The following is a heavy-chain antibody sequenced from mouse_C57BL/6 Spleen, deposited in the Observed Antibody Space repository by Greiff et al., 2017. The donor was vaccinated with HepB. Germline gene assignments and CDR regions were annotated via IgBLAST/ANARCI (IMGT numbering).Heavy chain of an antibody. CDR3: ARSEVYDGYPAWFAY. CDR2: INPSTGGT. D-gene: IGHD2-3*01. Sequence: VQLKQSGPELVKPGASVKISCKASGYSFTGYYMNWVKQSPEKSLEWIGEINPSTGGTTYNQKFKAKATLTVDKSSSTAYMQLKSLTSEDSAVYYCARSEVYDGYPAWFAYWGQGTLVTVSA. V-gene: IGHV1-42*01. J-gene: IGHJ3*01. CDR1: GYSFTGYY.